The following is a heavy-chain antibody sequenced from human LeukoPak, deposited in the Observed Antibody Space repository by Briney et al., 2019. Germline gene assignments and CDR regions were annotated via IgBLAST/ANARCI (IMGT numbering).Heavy chain of an antibody. D-gene: IGHD2-21*01. V-gene: IGHV3-23*01. CDR2: ISGSDGSSDGST. CDR3: AKAPVTTCSGAYCYPFDY. J-gene: IGHJ4*02. Sequence: GVLRLSCAASGFTFSSNAMSWVRQAPGEGLEWVSSISGSDGSSDGSTYYADSVKGRFTISRDNSKNTLYLQMNSLRAEDAAVYYCAKAPVTTCSGAYCYPFDYWGQGTLVTVSS. CDR1: GFTFSSNA.